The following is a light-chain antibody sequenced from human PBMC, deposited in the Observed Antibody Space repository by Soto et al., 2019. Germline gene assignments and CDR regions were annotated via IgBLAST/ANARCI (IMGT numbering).Light chain of an antibody. CDR2: GVS. J-gene: IGKJ4*01. CDR1: QSVGSNY. V-gene: IGKV3-20*01. CDR3: QHYGTSPPLT. Sequence: EIVLTQSPGTLSLSPGDRATLSCRASQSVGSNYLAWYQQKPGQAPRLVLYGVSSRAMGIPDRFSGSGAGTDFTLTISRLEPEDFAVYYCQHYGTSPPLTFGGGTKVEIK.